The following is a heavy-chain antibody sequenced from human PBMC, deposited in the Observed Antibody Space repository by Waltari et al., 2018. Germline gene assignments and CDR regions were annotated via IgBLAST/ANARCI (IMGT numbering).Heavy chain of an antibody. Sequence: QVQLVQSGAEVKKRGSSVTVSCTAYVGIFSSYTLSWVRQAPGQGLEWMGRIIPILGTANYAQKFQGRVTITADKSTSTAYMELSSLRSEDTAVYYCARGDSYGSADGFDIWGQGTMVTVSS. D-gene: IGHD5-18*01. J-gene: IGHJ3*02. CDR1: VGIFSSYT. V-gene: IGHV1-69*08. CDR2: IIPILGTA. CDR3: ARGDSYGSADGFDI.